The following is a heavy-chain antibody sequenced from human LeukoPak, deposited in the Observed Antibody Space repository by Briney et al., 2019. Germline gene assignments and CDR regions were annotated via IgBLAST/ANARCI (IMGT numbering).Heavy chain of an antibody. D-gene: IGHD6-19*01. CDR1: GFTFSSYA. CDR3: VEGSGHQYNWFDP. Sequence: GGSLRLSCSTSGFTFSSYAMHWVRQAPGKGLEYVSAISSNGGSTYYADSVKGRFTISRDNSKNTLYLQMSNLRAEDTAVYYCVEGSGHQYNWFDPWGQGTLVTVSS. CDR2: ISSNGGST. V-gene: IGHV3-64D*06. J-gene: IGHJ5*02.